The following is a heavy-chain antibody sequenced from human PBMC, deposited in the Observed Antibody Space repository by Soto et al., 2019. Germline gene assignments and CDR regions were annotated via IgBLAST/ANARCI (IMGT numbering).Heavy chain of an antibody. CDR2: IRDNGKNK. J-gene: IGHJ4*02. CDR3: AKVASGGECCINDFDS. V-gene: IGHV3-33*06. Sequence: PGGSLRLCCAASGFTFSSYGMHWVRQAPGKGLEWVAVIRDNGKNKYYADSVKGRFTISRDNSKNTLWLHMISLRAEDTALYYCAKVASGGECCINDFDSWGQGTLVTVSS. D-gene: IGHD2-21*01. CDR1: GFTFSSYG.